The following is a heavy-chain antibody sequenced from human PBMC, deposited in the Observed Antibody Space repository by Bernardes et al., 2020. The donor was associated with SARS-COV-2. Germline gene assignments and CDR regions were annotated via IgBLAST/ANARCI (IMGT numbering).Heavy chain of an antibody. V-gene: IGHV4-39*01. CDR1: GDSIISSSHY. CDR2: VYFTGGT. J-gene: IGHJ4*02. D-gene: IGHD3-10*01. CDR3: ARAVTFVQGVVTHFFDL. Sequence: SETLSLTCTLSGDSIISSSHYWGWLRQPPGGGLEWIGSVYFTGGTYYNSSLLSRVAISLDTSNNRFSLNLNSVTAADTAVYYCARAVTFVQGVVTHFFDLWGQGALVTVSS.